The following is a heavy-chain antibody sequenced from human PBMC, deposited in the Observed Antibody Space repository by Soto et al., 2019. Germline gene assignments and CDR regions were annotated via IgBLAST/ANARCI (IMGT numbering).Heavy chain of an antibody. J-gene: IGHJ4*02. V-gene: IGHV1-69*01. Sequence: QVQLVQSGAEMKKPGSSVMVSCKAAGGTFSRDVISWVRQAPGHGLEWMGGIIPFSASRKYAQKFQGRVSITADASTATGYMNLVKLTSEDTAVYYCAKSPNCSADCYSGYFDSWGQGTLVTVSS. D-gene: IGHD2-21*02. CDR2: IIPFSASR. CDR1: GGTFSRDV. CDR3: AKSPNCSADCYSGYFDS.